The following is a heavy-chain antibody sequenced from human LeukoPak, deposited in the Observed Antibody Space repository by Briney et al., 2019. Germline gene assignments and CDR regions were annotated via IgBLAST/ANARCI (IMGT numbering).Heavy chain of an antibody. CDR2: IYTSGST. J-gene: IGHJ4*02. CDR1: GGSISSYY. V-gene: IGHV4-4*07. CDR3: ARGTYGDSLLSLDY. Sequence: SETLSLTCTVSGGSISSYYWSWIRQPAGKGLEWIGRIYTSGSTNYNPSLKSRVTMSVDTSQNQFSLKLSSVTAADTAVYYCARGTYGDSLLSLDYWGQGTLVTVSS. D-gene: IGHD4-17*01.